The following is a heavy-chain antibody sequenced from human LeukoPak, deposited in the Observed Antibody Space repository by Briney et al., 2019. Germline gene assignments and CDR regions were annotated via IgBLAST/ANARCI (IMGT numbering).Heavy chain of an antibody. J-gene: IGHJ4*02. D-gene: IGHD5-12*01. CDR3: AIESGYDYVEEAY. CDR1: GFTFSDYS. Sequence: GGSLRLSCAASGFTFSDYSMSWIRQAPGKGLEWVSYISSSSSYTKYADSVKGRFTISRDNAKNSLYLQMNSLRAEDTAVYYCAIESGYDYVEEAYWGQGTLVTVSS. CDR2: ISSSSSYT. V-gene: IGHV3-11*06.